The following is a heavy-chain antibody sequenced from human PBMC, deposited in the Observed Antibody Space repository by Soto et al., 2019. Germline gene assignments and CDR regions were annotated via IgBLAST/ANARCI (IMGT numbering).Heavy chain of an antibody. CDR2: INHRGST. CDR1: GGSFSCYY. D-gene: IGHD2-2*01. Sequence: SETLSLTCVVYGGSFSCYYWSWIRQSPGEGLEWIGGINHRGSTNYNPSLESRVTISVDTSKNQFSLKLPSVTAADTAMYYCARDGFCTSTTCRVGNWFDPWGQGTLVTVSS. J-gene: IGHJ5*02. CDR3: ARDGFCTSTTCRVGNWFDP. V-gene: IGHV4-34*01.